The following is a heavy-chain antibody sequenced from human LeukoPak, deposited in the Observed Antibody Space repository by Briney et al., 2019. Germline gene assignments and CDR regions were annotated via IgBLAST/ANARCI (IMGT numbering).Heavy chain of an antibody. D-gene: IGHD3-10*01. Sequence: GGSLRLSCAASGFTFSDYYMSWIRQAPGKGLECISYISSSGSITHYADSVKGRFTISRDNAKNSLYLQMNSLRAEDTAVYYCARDPGSLYYYGSELYYFDYWGQGTLVTVSS. J-gene: IGHJ4*02. V-gene: IGHV3-11*04. CDR1: GFTFSDYY. CDR2: ISSSGSIT. CDR3: ARDPGSLYYYGSELYYFDY.